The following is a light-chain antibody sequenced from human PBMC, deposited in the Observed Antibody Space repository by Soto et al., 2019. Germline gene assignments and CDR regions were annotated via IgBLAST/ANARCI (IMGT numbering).Light chain of an antibody. CDR1: QSISSW. V-gene: IGKV1-5*03. J-gene: IGKJ4*01. Sequence: DIQMTQAPSTLSASVGDRVTITCRASQSISSWSAWYQQKPGKAPKVLIYKASSLESGVPSRFSGSGSGTEFTLTISSLQPDDFATYYCQHYDSYPLTFGGGTKVDIK. CDR2: KAS. CDR3: QHYDSYPLT.